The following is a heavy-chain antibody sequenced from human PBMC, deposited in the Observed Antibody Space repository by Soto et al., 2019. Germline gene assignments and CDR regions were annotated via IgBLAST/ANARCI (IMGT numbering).Heavy chain of an antibody. CDR1: GVSISSGGYS. Sequence: SETLSLTCAVSGVSISSGGYSWTWIRQPPGKGLEWIGYIYHGASTYYNPSLKSRVTISVDRSKNQFSLKLSSVTAADTAVYYWARGPPFGYGGQETLVTVSS. CDR3: ARGPPFGY. D-gene: IGHD3-10*01. CDR2: IYHGAST. V-gene: IGHV4-30-2*01. J-gene: IGHJ4*02.